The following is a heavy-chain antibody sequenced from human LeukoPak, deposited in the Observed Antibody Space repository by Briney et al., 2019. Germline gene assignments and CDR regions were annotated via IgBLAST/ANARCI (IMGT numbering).Heavy chain of an antibody. Sequence: SETLSLTCTVSGGSISSDGYYWSWIRQHPGKGLEWIGYIYYSGSTYYNPSLKSRVTISVDTSKNQFSLKLSSVTAADTAVYYCARGLDWFPFDYWGQGTLVTVSS. CDR3: ARGLDWFPFDY. V-gene: IGHV4-31*03. CDR1: GGSISSDGYY. CDR2: IYYSGST. J-gene: IGHJ4*02. D-gene: IGHD3-9*01.